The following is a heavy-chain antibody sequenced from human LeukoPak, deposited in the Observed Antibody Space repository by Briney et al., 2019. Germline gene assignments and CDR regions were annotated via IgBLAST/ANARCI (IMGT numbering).Heavy chain of an antibody. CDR3: ARDGQQLHAFDI. CDR2: IIPIFGTA. V-gene: IGHV1-69*05. CDR1: GGTFSSYA. D-gene: IGHD6-13*01. J-gene: IGHJ3*02. Sequence: ASVKVSCKASGGTFSSYAISWVRQAPGQGLEWMGGIIPIFGTANYAQKLQGRVTMTTDTSTSTAYMELRSLRSDDTAVYYCARDGQQLHAFDIWGQGTMVTVSS.